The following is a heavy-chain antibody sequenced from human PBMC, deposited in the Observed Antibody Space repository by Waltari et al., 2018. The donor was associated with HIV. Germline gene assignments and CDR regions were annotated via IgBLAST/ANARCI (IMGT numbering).Heavy chain of an antibody. CDR1: GDRLTPYF. Sequence: QTPLLQSASQVKTPGASLTLSCPLPGDRLTPYFSSCIRQAPGQGFEWLGRINPDSGDTTYSQTFQTRVTMTRDTASASTYMELTRLTSADTAMYFCARGEDISLTHLPPGFRLEFWGHGTLVTVSS. D-gene: IGHD2-15*01. V-gene: IGHV1-2*06. CDR3: ARGEDISLTHLPPGFRLEF. CDR2: INPDSGDT. J-gene: IGHJ4*01.